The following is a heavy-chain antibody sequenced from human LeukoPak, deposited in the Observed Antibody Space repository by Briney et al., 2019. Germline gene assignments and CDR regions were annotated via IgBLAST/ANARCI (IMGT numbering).Heavy chain of an antibody. D-gene: IGHD1-7*01. CDR3: ARRWNYGRNYYIDV. V-gene: IGHV4-34*01. CDR2: INHSGST. J-gene: IGHJ6*03. Sequence: PSETLSLTCAVYGGSFSGYYWSWIRQPPGKGLEWIGEINHSGSTNYNPSLKSRVTISVDTSKNQFSLKLSSVTAADTAVYYCARRWNYGRNYYIDVWGKGATVSVSS. CDR1: GGSFSGYY.